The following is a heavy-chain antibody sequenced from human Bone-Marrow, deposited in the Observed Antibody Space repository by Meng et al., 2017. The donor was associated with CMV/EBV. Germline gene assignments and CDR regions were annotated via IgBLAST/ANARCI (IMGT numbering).Heavy chain of an antibody. CDR2: ISYDGSNK. V-gene: IGHV3-30*04. D-gene: IGHD6-13*01. J-gene: IGHJ4*02. CDR1: GFTFSSYA. Sequence: GESLKISCAASGFTFSSYAMHWVRQAPGKGLEWVAVISYDGSNKYYADSVKGRFTISRDNSKNTVYMRMNNLRAGDIAVYYCVRGGAAADWGGFFDYWGQGTLVTVSS. CDR3: VRGGAAADWGGFFDY.